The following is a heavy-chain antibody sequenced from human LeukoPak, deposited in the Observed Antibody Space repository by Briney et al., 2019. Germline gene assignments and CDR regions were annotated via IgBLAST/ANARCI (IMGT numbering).Heavy chain of an antibody. J-gene: IGHJ4*02. D-gene: IGHD5-24*01. CDR3: ARDYKYAFDN. CDR1: GFTFSDYS. Sequence: GSLRLSCAASGFTFSDYSMNWVRQAPGKGLEWISYIGISSGNTKYADSVKARFTISGDKAKNSLYLQMNSLRVEDTAVYYCARDYKYAFDNWGQGTLVTVSS. CDR2: IGISSGNT. V-gene: IGHV3-48*01.